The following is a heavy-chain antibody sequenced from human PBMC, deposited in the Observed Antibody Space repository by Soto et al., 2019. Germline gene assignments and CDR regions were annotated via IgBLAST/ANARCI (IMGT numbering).Heavy chain of an antibody. V-gene: IGHV1-18*01. CDR3: ARGRYGDY. CDR2: ISAHNGNT. CDR1: GYAFTTYG. Sequence: QVHLVQSGAEVKKPGASVKVSCKGSGYAFTTYGITWVRQAPGQGLEWMGWISAHNGNTNYAQKLQGRVTVTRDTYTSTAYMERRSLRSDDTAGYYCARGRYGDYWGQGALVTVSS. D-gene: IGHD1-1*01. J-gene: IGHJ4*02.